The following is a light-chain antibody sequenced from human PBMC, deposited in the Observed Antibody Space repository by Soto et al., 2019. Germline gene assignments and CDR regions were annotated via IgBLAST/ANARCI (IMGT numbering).Light chain of an antibody. CDR2: EGN. J-gene: IGLJ3*02. CDR1: SGDIGTYNL. CDR3: AAWDDSLTGRV. Sequence: QSALTQPASVSGSPGQSITISCTGTSGDIGTYNLVSWYQQHPGRAPKLIIFEGNKRPSGVSNRFSGSKSGNTASLTISGLQAEDEADYHCAAWDDSLTGRVFGGGTKLTVL. V-gene: IGLV2-23*01.